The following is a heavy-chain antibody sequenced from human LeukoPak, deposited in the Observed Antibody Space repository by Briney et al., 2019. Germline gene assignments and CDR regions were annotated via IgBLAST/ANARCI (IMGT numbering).Heavy chain of an antibody. D-gene: IGHD1-26*01. J-gene: IGHJ5*02. CDR3: AKDTRLNYLRSGSYAT. CDR1: GFTFDNFA. CDR2: ITWNSRVK. V-gene: IGHV3-9*01. Sequence: GGSLRLSCAASGFTFDNFAMHWVRQAPGKGLEWVSGITWNSRVKTYTPSVKGRFTISRDNAKNSLYLQMNSLRAEDTALYYCAKDTRLNYLRSGSYATWGQGTLVTVSS.